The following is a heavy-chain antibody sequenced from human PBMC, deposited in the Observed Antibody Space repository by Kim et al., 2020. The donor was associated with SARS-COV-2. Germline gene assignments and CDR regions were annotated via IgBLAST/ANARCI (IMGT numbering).Heavy chain of an antibody. CDR2: ITYSGSTT. Sequence: GGSLRLSCAASGFTFSDYYMSWIRQAPGKGLEWLSYITYSGSTTHYADSVKGRFSISRDNARSSLFLQMNSLTAEDTAIYYCASGRGYTNGYFFYFDYWG. J-gene: IGHJ4*01. CDR1: GFTFSDYY. V-gene: IGHV3-11*01. CDR3: ASGRGYTNGYFFYFDY. D-gene: IGHD5-18*01.